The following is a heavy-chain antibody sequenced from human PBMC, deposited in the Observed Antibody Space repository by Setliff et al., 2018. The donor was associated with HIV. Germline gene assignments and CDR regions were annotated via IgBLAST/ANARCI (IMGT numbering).Heavy chain of an antibody. CDR1: GDSISSNS. CDR2: ISYSGST. D-gene: IGHD3-9*01. CDR3: ARLRGLARTYFYYYMDV. J-gene: IGHJ6*03. Sequence: SETLSLTCTVSGDSISSNSWSWIRQPPGGGLEFIGYISYSGSTNYNPSLKSRITISVDTSKNRFSLKLMSVTAADTAVYYCARLRGLARTYFYYYMDVWGKGTTVTVSS. V-gene: IGHV4-59*01.